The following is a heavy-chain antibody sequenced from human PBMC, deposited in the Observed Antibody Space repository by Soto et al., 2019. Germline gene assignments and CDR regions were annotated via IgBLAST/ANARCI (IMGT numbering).Heavy chain of an antibody. CDR1: EYTFTSYD. CDR2: MNPNSGNT. Sequence: QVQLVQSGAEVKKPGASVKVSCKASEYTFTSYDINWVRQATGQGLEWMGWMNPNSGNTGYAQKFQGRVTMTRNTSISTAYMELSSLRSEDTAVYYCARGINYYASGDDAFDIWGQGTMVTVSS. D-gene: IGHD3-10*01. J-gene: IGHJ3*02. V-gene: IGHV1-8*01. CDR3: ARGINYYASGDDAFDI.